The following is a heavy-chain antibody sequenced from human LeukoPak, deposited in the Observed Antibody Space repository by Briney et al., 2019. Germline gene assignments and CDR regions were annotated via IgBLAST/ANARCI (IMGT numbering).Heavy chain of an antibody. V-gene: IGHV3-30*02. CDR1: GFTFSSYG. CDR3: AAIIRFLEWSRFDP. D-gene: IGHD3-3*01. CDR2: IRYDGSNK. J-gene: IGHJ5*02. Sequence: PGGSLRLSCAASGFTFSSYGMHWVRQAPGKGLERVAFIRYDGSNKYYADSVKGRFTISRDNSKNTLYLQMNSLRAEDTAVYYCAAIIRFLEWSRFDPWGQGTLVTVSS.